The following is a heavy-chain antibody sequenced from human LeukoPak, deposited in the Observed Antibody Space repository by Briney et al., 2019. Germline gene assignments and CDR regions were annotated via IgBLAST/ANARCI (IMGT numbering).Heavy chain of an antibody. V-gene: IGHV3-11*01. J-gene: IGHJ4*02. D-gene: IGHD6-13*01. Sequence: GGSLRLSCAASGFTFSDYYMSWIRQAPGKGLEWVSYISSSGSTIYYADSVKGRFTISRDNAKNSLYLQMNSLRAEDTAVYYCARDGWRQQLVPFDSWGQGTLVTVSS. CDR3: ARDGWRQQLVPFDS. CDR1: GFTFSDYY. CDR2: ISSSGSTI.